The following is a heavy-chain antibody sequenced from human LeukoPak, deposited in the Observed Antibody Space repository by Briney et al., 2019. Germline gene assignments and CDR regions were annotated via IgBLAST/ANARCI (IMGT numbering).Heavy chain of an antibody. CDR1: GGSVSSGSYY. CDR3: ASVSGSYLHFDY. D-gene: IGHD1-26*01. CDR2: IYYSGST. Sequence: PSETLSLTCTVSGGSVSSGSYYWSWIRQPPGKRLEWIGYIYYSGSTNYNPALKSRVTISVDTSKNQFSLKLSSVTAADTAVYYCASVSGSYLHFDYWGQGTLVTVS. V-gene: IGHV4-61*01. J-gene: IGHJ4*02.